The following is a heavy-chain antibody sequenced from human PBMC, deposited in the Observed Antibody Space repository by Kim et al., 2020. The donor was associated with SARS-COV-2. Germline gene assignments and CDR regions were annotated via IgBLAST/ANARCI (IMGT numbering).Heavy chain of an antibody. J-gene: IGHJ5*02. Sequence: GGSLRLSCAASGFTFSDYYMSWIRQAPGKGLEWVSYISSSGSTIYYADSVKGRFTISRDNAKNSLYLQMNSLRAEDTAVYYCARALITMIVGEGVNWFDPWGQGTLVTVSS. CDR1: GFTFSDYY. V-gene: IGHV3-11*01. CDR3: ARALITMIVGEGVNWFDP. CDR2: ISSSGSTI. D-gene: IGHD3-22*01.